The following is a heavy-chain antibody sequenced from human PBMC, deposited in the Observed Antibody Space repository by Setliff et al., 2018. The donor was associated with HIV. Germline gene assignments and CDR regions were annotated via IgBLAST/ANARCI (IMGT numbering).Heavy chain of an antibody. CDR1: GDSVSGSNW. V-gene: IGHV4-4*02. CDR3: ARRPPPLQFLDSPSYYMDV. CDR2: VYHSGAT. D-gene: IGHD3-3*01. Sequence: TSETLSLTCNVSGDSVSGSNWWTWVRRSPQKGLEWIGEVYHSGATNYNPSLKSRVAMSVDKSENQFSLRLNSVTAADTAVYYCARRPPPLQFLDSPSYYMDVWGKGTTVTV. J-gene: IGHJ6*03.